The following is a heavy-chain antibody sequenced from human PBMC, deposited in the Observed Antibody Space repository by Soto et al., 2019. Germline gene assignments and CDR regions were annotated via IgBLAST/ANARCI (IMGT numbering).Heavy chain of an antibody. V-gene: IGHV2-5*01. CDR1: GFSFSTSGVG. D-gene: IGHD3-10*01. CDR2: IYWNDVN. J-gene: IGHJ5*02. CDR3: VSGSFPNWFDP. Sequence: QITLKESGPTLVKPTQTLTLTCTFSGFSFSTSGVGVGWIRQPPGKALEWLALIYWNDVNRYSPSLKSRLTITKDTSKNQVVLIMTNMDPVDTATYYCVSGSFPNWFDPWGQGTLVTVSS.